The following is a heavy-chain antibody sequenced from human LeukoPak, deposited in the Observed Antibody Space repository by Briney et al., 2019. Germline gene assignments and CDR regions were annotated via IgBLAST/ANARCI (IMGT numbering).Heavy chain of an antibody. V-gene: IGHV3-7*03. J-gene: IGHJ5*02. Sequence: GGSLRLSCAASGFTFSTYWMSWVRQAPGKGLEWVANIKQDASEKYYVDSVKGRFTISRDNAKNSLYLQMNSLRAEDTAVYFCASSSTWRSWFDPWGQGTLVTVSS. CDR2: IKQDASEK. CDR3: ASSSTWRSWFDP. CDR1: GFTFSTYW. D-gene: IGHD6-13*01.